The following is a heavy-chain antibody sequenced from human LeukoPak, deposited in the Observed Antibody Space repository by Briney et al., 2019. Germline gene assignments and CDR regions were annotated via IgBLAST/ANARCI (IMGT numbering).Heavy chain of an antibody. CDR3: ARQPMRKWYSSSWYAEYFQH. Sequence: GESLKISCQGSGYNFTDYWIGWVRQIPGKGLEWVGIVYPGESESRYSPSFQGQVTISADKSISTAYLQWSSLKASDTAMYYCARQPMRKWYSSSWYAEYFQHWGQGTLVTVSS. CDR2: VYPGESES. D-gene: IGHD6-13*01. V-gene: IGHV5-51*01. CDR1: GYNFTDYW. J-gene: IGHJ1*01.